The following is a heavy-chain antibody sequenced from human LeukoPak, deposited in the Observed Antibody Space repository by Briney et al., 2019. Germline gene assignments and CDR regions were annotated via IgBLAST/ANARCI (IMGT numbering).Heavy chain of an antibody. V-gene: IGHV4-4*07. Sequence: SETLFLTCTVSGGSISSYSWSWIRQPAGKGLEWIGRIYTSGSTNYNPSLQSRVTMSVDTSKNQFSLNLSSVTAADTAVYYCARVGGYYNWFDFWGQGTLVTVSS. J-gene: IGHJ5*01. CDR3: ARVGGYYNWFDF. D-gene: IGHD4-23*01. CDR2: IYTSGST. CDR1: GGSISSYS.